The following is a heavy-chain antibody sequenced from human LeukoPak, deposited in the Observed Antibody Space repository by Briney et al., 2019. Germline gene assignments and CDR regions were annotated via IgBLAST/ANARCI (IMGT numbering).Heavy chain of an antibody. CDR1: GGSISSTGYY. CDR3: ARVFRDGYNRGAYYFDY. V-gene: IGHV4-30-2*01. CDR2: IYHSGST. Sequence: SETLSLTCTVSGGSISSTGYYWSWIRQPPGRGLEWIGYIYHSGSTYYNPSLKSRVTISADRSKNHFSLNLSSVTAADTAAYYCARVFRDGYNRGAYYFDYWGQGALVTVSS. J-gene: IGHJ4*02. D-gene: IGHD5-24*01.